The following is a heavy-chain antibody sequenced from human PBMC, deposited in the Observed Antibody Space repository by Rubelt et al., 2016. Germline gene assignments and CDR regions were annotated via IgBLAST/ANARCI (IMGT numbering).Heavy chain of an antibody. D-gene: IGHD6-6*01. CDR1: GYTFTSYA. J-gene: IGHJ4*02. Sequence: VQLVQSGAEVKKPGASVKVSCKASGYTFTSYAISWVRQAPGQGLEWMGGIIPVFGTANYAQKFQGRITLTADESTSSAYMELSSLRSEDTAVYYCATTIAIRPYYFDYWGQGTLVTVSS. CDR3: ATTIAIRPYYFDY. CDR2: IIPVFGTA. V-gene: IGHV1-69*13.